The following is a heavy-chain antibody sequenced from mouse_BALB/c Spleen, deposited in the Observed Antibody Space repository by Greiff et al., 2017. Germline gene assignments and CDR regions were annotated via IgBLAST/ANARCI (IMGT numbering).Heavy chain of an antibody. CDR1: GFTFSSYA. J-gene: IGHJ4*01. V-gene: IGHV5-9-4*01. Sequence: EVKLVESGGGLVKPGGSLKLSCAASGFTFSSYAMSWVRQSPEKRLEWVAEISSGGSYTYYPDTVTGRFTISRDNAKNTLYLEMSSLRSEDTAMYYCARVYRYDVYYAMDYWGQGTSVTVSS. CDR3: ARVYRYDVYYAMDY. D-gene: IGHD2-14*01. CDR2: ISSGGSYT.